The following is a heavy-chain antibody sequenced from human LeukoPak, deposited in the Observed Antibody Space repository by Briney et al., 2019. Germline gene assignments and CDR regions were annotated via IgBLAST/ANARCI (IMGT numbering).Heavy chain of an antibody. CDR3: AKDVPLTGGGALVY. V-gene: IGHV3-15*01. CDR2: IRFKNPGGTA. CDR1: GLPFREAW. Sequence: GGSLRLSCTASGLPFREAWMTWVRLAPGKGLEWVGHIRFKNPGGTAEYAASVRGRFTISRADSKNTIYLEMYRLRTHDTALYYCAKDVPLTGGGALVYWGRGATVSVPS. J-gene: IGHJ4*02. D-gene: IGHD2-15*01.